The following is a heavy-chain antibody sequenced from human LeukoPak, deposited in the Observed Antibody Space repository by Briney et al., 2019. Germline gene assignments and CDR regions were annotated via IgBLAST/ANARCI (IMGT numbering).Heavy chain of an antibody. J-gene: IGHJ6*02. V-gene: IGHV1-69*13. CDR2: IIPIFGTA. Sequence: SVKVSCKASGYTFTSYGISWVRQAPGQGLEWMGGIIPIFGTANYAQKFQGRVTITADESTSTAYMELSSLRSEDTAVYYCARDCGYCSGGSCYSGSYYGMDVWGQGTTVTVSS. CDR1: GYTFTSYG. D-gene: IGHD2-15*01. CDR3: ARDCGYCSGGSCYSGSYYGMDV.